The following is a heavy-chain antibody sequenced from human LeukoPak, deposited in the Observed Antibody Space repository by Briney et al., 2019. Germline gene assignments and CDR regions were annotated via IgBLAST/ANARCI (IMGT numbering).Heavy chain of an antibody. J-gene: IGHJ4*02. V-gene: IGHV3-21*01. Sequence: WGSLRLSCAASGFTFSSYSMNWVRQAPGKGLEWVSSISSSSSYIYYADSVRGRFTISRDNAKNSLYLQMNSLRAEDTAVYYCAGVVRSRYWGQGTLVTVSS. D-gene: IGHD3-22*01. CDR2: ISSSSSYI. CDR1: GFTFSSYS. CDR3: AGVVRSRY.